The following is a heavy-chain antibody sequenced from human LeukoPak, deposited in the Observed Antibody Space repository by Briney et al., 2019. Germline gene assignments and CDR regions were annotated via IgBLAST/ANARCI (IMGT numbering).Heavy chain of an antibody. CDR1: GYSFTSHW. D-gene: IGHD1-1*01. CDR3: ATTTTRGNPHYFDY. V-gene: IGHV5-51*01. CDR2: IYPGDSDT. J-gene: IGHJ4*02. Sequence: GESLKISCKGSGYSFTSHWIAWVRQMPGKGLEWMGIIYPGDSDTGYSPSFQGQGTISADKSISTAYLQWSSLKASDTGIYYCATTTTRGNPHYFDYWGQGTLVTVSS.